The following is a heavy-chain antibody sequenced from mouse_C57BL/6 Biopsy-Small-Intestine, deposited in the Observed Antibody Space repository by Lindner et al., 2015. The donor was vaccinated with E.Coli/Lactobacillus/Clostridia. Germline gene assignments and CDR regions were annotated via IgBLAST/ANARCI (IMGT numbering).Heavy chain of an antibody. V-gene: IGHV1-15*01. J-gene: IGHJ2*01. Sequence: VQLQESGAELVRPGASVTLSCKASGYTFTDYEMHWVKQTPVHGLEWIGAIDPETGGTAYNQKFKGKAILTADKSSSTAYMELRSLTSEDSAVYYCASGGYYFDYWGQGTTLTVSS. CDR2: IDPETGGT. CDR1: GYTFTDYE. CDR3: ASGGYYFDY.